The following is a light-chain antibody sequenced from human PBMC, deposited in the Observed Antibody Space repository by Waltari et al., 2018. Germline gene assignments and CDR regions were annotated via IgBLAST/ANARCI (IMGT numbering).Light chain of an antibody. J-gene: IGLJ3*02. Sequence: SALTQPASVSGAPGQSITISCTGISHDVGGYNYVSWYQQHPGKAPKLIIYDVNNRPSGISYRFSGSKSGDTASLTISGLQPEDEADYYCSSCASTIPLGVFGGGTKLTVL. CDR3: SSCASTIPLGV. CDR2: DVN. CDR1: SHDVGGYNY. V-gene: IGLV2-14*01.